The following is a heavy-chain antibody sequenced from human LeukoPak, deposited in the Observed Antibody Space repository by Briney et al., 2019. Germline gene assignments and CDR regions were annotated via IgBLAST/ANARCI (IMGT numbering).Heavy chain of an antibody. Sequence: SGGSLRLSCAASGFTFDDYGMSWVRQAPGKGLEWVSGINWNGGSTGYVDSVKGRFTISRDNAKNSLYLQMNSLRAEDTALYYCARDRDYSSSYFGWYFDLWGRGTLVTVSS. J-gene: IGHJ2*01. CDR2: INWNGGST. CDR1: GFTFDDYG. V-gene: IGHV3-20*04. CDR3: ARDRDYSSSYFGWYFDL. D-gene: IGHD6-6*01.